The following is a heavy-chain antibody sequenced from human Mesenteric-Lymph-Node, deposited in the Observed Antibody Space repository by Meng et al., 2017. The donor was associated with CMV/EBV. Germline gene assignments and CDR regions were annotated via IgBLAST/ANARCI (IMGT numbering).Heavy chain of an antibody. CDR2: ISGSGGNT. CDR1: GFSFSSYS. V-gene: IGHV3-23*01. Sequence: GGSLRLSCAVSGFSFSSYSMNWVRQAPGKGLEWVSAISGSGGNTYYADSVKGRFTISRDNSKNTLYLQMNSLRAEDTAVYYCAKDQHPYRVFDYWGQGTLVTVSS. J-gene: IGHJ4*02. D-gene: IGHD3-10*01. CDR3: AKDQHPYRVFDY.